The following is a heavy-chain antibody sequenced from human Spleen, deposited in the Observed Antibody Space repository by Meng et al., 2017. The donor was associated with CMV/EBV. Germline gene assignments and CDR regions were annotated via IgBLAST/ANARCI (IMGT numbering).Heavy chain of an antibody. Sequence: SETLSLTCTVSGGSISSSIYYWGWIRQPPGKGLEWIGSIYYSGSTYYNPSLKSRVTISVDTSKNQFSLKLSSVTAADTAVYYCARFTGAFDYWGQGTLVTVSS. V-gene: IGHV4-39*01. CDR1: GGSISSSIYY. J-gene: IGHJ4*02. D-gene: IGHD7-27*01. CDR2: IYYSGST. CDR3: ARFTGAFDY.